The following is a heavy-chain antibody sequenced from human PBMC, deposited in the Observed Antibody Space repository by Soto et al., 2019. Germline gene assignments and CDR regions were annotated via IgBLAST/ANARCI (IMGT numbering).Heavy chain of an antibody. Sequence: GGSLSLSCTASGFTFGDYAMSWFRQAPGKGLEWVGFIRSKAYGGTTEYAASVKGRFTISRDDSKSIAYLQMNSLKTEDTAVYYCTRDYRIAAADAFEIWGQGTMVTVSS. CDR3: TRDYRIAAADAFEI. D-gene: IGHD6-13*01. CDR1: GFTFGDYA. J-gene: IGHJ3*02. V-gene: IGHV3-49*03. CDR2: IRSKAYGGTT.